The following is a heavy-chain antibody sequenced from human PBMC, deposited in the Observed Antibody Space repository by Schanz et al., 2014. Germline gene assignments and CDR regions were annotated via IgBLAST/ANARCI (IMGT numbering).Heavy chain of an antibody. CDR1: GGSISSGSYY. CDR3: ARGGARRFPVVPDAIQGLRGHYYYYYLDV. CDR2: VYTSGST. D-gene: IGHD2-2*02. J-gene: IGHJ6*03. V-gene: IGHV4-61*02. Sequence: QVQLQESGPGLVKPSQTLSLTCSVSGGSISSGSYYWNWIRQPAGKGLEWIGRVYTSGSTNYNPSPKSRPPIPLDPPKNQSPLNRSSLTAADTAVYYCARGGARRFPVVPDAIQGLRGHYYYYYLDVWGKGTTVTASS.